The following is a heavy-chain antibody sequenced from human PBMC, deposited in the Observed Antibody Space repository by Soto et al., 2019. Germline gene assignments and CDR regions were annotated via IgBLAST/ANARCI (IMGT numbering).Heavy chain of an antibody. J-gene: IGHJ6*02. CDR2: INHSGST. Sequence: QVQLQQWGAGLLKPSETLSLTCAVYGGSFSGYYWSWIRQPPGKGLEWIGEINHSGSTNYNPSLKSRVTISVDTSKHQFSLKLSSVTAADTAVYYCARGSLRFLEWLLSDYYYGMDVWGQGTTVTVSS. D-gene: IGHD3-3*01. V-gene: IGHV4-34*01. CDR3: ARGSLRFLEWLLSDYYYGMDV. CDR1: GGSFSGYY.